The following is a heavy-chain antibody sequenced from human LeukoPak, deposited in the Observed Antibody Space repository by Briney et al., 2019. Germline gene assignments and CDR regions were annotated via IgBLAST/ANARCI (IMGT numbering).Heavy chain of an antibody. Sequence: GASVKVSCKASGYTFTGYYMHWVRQAPGQGLEWMGWINPNSGGTNYAQKFQGRVTMTRDTSISTAYMELSRLRSDDTAVYYCARGGVLGVFCSGGRSCDSWAQGTLVTVSS. J-gene: IGHJ5*01. V-gene: IGHV1-2*02. CDR1: GYTFTGYY. CDR2: INPNSGGT. CDR3: ARGGVLGVFCSGGRSCDS. D-gene: IGHD2-15*01.